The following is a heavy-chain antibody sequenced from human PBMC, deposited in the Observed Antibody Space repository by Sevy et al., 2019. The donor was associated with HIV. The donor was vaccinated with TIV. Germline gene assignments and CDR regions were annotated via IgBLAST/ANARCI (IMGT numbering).Heavy chain of an antibody. CDR1: GFSLSDYA. Sequence: GGSLRLSCAASGFSLSDYAIHWARQGPVKGLEWLTVISFDGGNKYYADSVKGRFTISRENSKNPVSLQMNSLRPDDTALYYCARGPYNSGLRLDFWGRGILVTVSS. J-gene: IGHJ4*02. CDR2: ISFDGGNK. D-gene: IGHD5-12*01. CDR3: ARGPYNSGLRLDF. V-gene: IGHV3-30-3*01.